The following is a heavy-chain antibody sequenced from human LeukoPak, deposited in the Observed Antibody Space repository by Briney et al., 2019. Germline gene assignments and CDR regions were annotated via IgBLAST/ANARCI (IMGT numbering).Heavy chain of an antibody. J-gene: IGHJ6*02. CDR2: IYYSGST. D-gene: IGHD3-10*01. CDR3: ARARGSYYTYYYSMDV. Sequence: SSETLSLTCTVSGGSISSYYWSWIRQPPGKGLEWIGYIYYSGSTNYNPSLKSRVTISADTSKNQVSLRLRSVTATDTAVYYCARARGSYYTYYYSMDVWGQGTTVTVSS. V-gene: IGHV4-59*08. CDR1: GGSISSYY.